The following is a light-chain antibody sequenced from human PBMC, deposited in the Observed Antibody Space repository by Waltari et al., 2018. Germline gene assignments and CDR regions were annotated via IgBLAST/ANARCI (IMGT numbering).Light chain of an antibody. CDR2: EVT. J-gene: IGLJ2*01. Sequence: QSAMTQPESVSGSPGQSITISCTGSSSDVGTYNLVSWYQQYPGKAPKLMIYEVTKRPCGVSNCFSGSKSGNTASLTISGLQAEDEADYYCCSYAGSTTFVVFGGGTNLAVL. V-gene: IGLV2-23*02. CDR3: CSYAGSTTFVV. CDR1: SSDVGTYNL.